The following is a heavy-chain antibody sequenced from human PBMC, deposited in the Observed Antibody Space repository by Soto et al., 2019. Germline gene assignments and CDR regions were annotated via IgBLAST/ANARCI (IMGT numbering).Heavy chain of an antibody. Sequence: QVQLVQSGAEVKKPGSSVKVSCKASGGTFSSYAISWVRQAPGQGLEWMGGIIPIFGTANYAQKFQGRVTITADESTSTAYMELSSLRSEDTAVYYCAGVGSYYDSSANRGYYYYYYGMDVWGQGTTVTVSS. D-gene: IGHD3-22*01. J-gene: IGHJ6*02. CDR1: GGTFSSYA. V-gene: IGHV1-69*01. CDR2: IIPIFGTA. CDR3: AGVGSYYDSSANRGYYYYYYGMDV.